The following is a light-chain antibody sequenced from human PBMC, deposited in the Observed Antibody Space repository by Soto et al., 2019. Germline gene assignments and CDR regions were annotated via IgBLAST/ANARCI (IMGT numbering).Light chain of an antibody. CDR2: EGS. V-gene: IGLV2-14*02. Sequence: QSVLTQPASVSESPGQSITISCTGTSSDVGSYKFVSWYQHHPGKAPKLMIYEGSKRPSGVSDRFSGSKSGNTASLSISGLQAEDEADYYCSSYTSSSTLVFGTGTKVTVL. J-gene: IGLJ1*01. CDR1: SSDVGSYKF. CDR3: SSYTSSSTLV.